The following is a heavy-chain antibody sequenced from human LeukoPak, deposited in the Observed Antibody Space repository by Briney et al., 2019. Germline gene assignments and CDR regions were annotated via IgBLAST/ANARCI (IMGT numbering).Heavy chain of an antibody. V-gene: IGHV3-23*01. CDR3: AKDIGRVDTASTYMDV. J-gene: IGHJ6*03. CDR1: GFTFSSYG. D-gene: IGHD5-18*01. CDR2: ISGSGGST. Sequence: PGGSLRLSCAASGFTFSSYGMSWVRQAPGKGLEWVSGISGSGGSTYYVDSVKGRFTISRDNAKNSLYLQMNSLRVEDTALYYCAKDIGRVDTASTYMDVWGKGTTVTISS.